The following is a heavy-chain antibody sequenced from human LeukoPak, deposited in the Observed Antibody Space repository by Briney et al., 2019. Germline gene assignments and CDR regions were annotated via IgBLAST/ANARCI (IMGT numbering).Heavy chain of an antibody. CDR2: INHSGST. V-gene: IGHV4-34*01. CDR3: ARGQRVAGFRVSMDV. Sequence: SETLSLTCAVYGGSFSGYYWSWIRQPPGKGLEWIGEINHSGSTNYNPSLKSRVTISVDTSKNQFSLKLSSVTAADTAVYYCARGQRVAGFRVSMDVWGKGTTVTVSS. D-gene: IGHD2-15*01. J-gene: IGHJ6*03. CDR1: GGSFSGYY.